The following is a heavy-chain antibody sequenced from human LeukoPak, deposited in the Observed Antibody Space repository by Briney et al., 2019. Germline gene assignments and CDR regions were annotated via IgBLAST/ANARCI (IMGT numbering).Heavy chain of an antibody. CDR3: ARLYSSGGSCYWSYFDY. CDR2: IYYSGST. Sequence: PSETLSLTCTVSGGSISSGGYYWSWIRQHPGKGLEWIGYIYYSGSTYYNPSLKSRVTISVDTSKNQFSLKLSSVTAADTAVYYCARLYSSGGSCYWSYFDYWGQGTLVTVSS. V-gene: IGHV4-31*03. J-gene: IGHJ4*02. D-gene: IGHD2-15*01. CDR1: GGSISSGGYY.